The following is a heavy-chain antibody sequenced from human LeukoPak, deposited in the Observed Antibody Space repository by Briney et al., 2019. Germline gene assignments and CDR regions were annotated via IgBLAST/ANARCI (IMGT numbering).Heavy chain of an antibody. CDR3: ARRIGTSYFDY. D-gene: IGHD1-1*01. Sequence: SKTLSLTCAVSGYSISSGYYWGWIRQPPGKGLEWIGNMYHSGNTFYNASLKSRVTISVDTSKNQFSLKLSSVTAADTAVYYCARRIGTSYFDYWGQGTLVTVSS. CDR2: MYHSGNT. J-gene: IGHJ4*02. CDR1: GYSISSGYY. V-gene: IGHV4-38-2*01.